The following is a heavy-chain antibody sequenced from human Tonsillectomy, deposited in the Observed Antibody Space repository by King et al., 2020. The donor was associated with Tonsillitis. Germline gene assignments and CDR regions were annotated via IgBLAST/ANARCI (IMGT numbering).Heavy chain of an antibody. Sequence: VQLVESGGGLVQPGGSLRLSCAASGFTFSSYWMSWVRQAPGKGLEWVANIKQDGSEKYYVDSVKGRSTISRDNAKNSLYLQMNSLRAEDTAVYYCARDIVVVVTATPTFDCWGQGTLVTVSS. V-gene: IGHV3-7*01. CDR2: IKQDGSEK. CDR3: ARDIVVVVTATPTFDC. J-gene: IGHJ4*02. D-gene: IGHD2-15*01. CDR1: GFTFSSYW.